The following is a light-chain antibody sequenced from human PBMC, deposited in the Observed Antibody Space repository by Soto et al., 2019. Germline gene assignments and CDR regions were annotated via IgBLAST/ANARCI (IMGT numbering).Light chain of an antibody. V-gene: IGKV1-5*01. CDR1: QTVERW. J-gene: IGKJ2*01. CDR2: DVS. Sequence: IQMTQSPSTLSASVGDRVIITCRASQTVERWMAWYQQKPGKAPKLLISDVSTLERGVPSRFSDSGSATEFTLTISGLQPDDFATYYCQQYKDYVYTFGQGTKVDIK. CDR3: QQYKDYVYT.